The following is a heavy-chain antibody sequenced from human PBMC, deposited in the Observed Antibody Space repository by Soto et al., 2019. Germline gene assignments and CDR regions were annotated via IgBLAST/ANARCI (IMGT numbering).Heavy chain of an antibody. D-gene: IGHD6-19*01. CDR3: ARDVGSGWFDY. CDR2: IKQDGSDK. V-gene: IGHV3-7*05. Sequence: EVQLVESGGGLVQPGGSLRLSCAVSGFTFSCCWMSWVRQAPGKGLEWVANIKQDGSDKWYVDSVKGRFTISRDNAENSVYLQMNSLRAEDTAVDYCARDVGSGWFDYWGQGTLVTVSS. CDR1: GFTFSCCW. J-gene: IGHJ4*02.